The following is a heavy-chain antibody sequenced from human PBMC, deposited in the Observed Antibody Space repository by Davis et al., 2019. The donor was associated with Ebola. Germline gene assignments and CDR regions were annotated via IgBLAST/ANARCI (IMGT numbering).Heavy chain of an antibody. Sequence: SPKIPFQCSGYSSPNYWLGWVRQMPRQGLELRGRIDPSDSYTDYSPSFQRHVTISADKSISTAYLQWSSLKASDTAMDYCERENYGSGSNGVYYYYGMDVWGQGTTVTVSS. D-gene: IGHD3-10*01. CDR3: ERENYGSGSNGVYYYYGMDV. CDR2: IDPSDSYT. V-gene: IGHV5-10-1*01. CDR1: GYSSPNYW. J-gene: IGHJ6*02.